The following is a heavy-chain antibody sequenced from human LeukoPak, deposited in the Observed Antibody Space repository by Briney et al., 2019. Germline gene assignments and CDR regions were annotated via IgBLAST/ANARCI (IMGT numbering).Heavy chain of an antibody. V-gene: IGHV3-11*04. CDR2: ISSSGSTI. CDR1: GFTFSDYY. Sequence: GGSLRLSCAASGFTFSDYYMSWIRQAPGKGLEWVSYISSSGSTIYYADSVKGRFTISRDNSKNTLYLQMNSLRGEDTAVYYCAKDGGTFYYYYYMDVWGKGTTVTVSS. J-gene: IGHJ6*03. CDR3: AKDGGTFYYYYYMDV. D-gene: IGHD2-15*01.